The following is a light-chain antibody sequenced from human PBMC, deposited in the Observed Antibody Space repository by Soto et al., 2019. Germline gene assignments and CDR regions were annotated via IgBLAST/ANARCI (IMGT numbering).Light chain of an antibody. J-gene: IGKJ4*01. Sequence: EIVMTQSPATLSVSPGERATVPCRASQSVRNNLAWYQQKPGQAPRLLIYGASTRATGTPARFSGSGYGTEFTLTISSLQSEDFEVYYRPQYTIWPLTSRGGTKVEIK. CDR2: GAS. V-gene: IGKV3-15*01. CDR1: QSVRNN. CDR3: PQYTIWPLT.